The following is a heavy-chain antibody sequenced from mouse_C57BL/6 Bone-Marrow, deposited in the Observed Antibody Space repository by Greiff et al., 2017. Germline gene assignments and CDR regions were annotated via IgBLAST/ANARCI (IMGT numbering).Heavy chain of an antibody. V-gene: IGHV5-4*01. CDR2: ISDGGSYT. D-gene: IGHD1-1*01. CDR1: GFTFSSYA. J-gene: IGHJ2*01. Sequence: DVQLVESGGGLVKPGGSLKLSCAASGFTFSSYAMSWVRQTPEKRLEWVATISDGGSYTYYPDNVKGRFTISRDNAKNNLYLQMSHLKSEDTAMYYCARGYYGSSPDYWGQGTTLTVSS. CDR3: ARGYYGSSPDY.